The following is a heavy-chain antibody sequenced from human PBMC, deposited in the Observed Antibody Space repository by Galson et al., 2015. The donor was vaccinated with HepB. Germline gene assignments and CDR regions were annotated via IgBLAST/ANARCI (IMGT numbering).Heavy chain of an antibody. CDR1: GDSIISGGYY. CDR3: ARVSRGLRSFDY. Sequence: LSLTCTVSGDSIISGGYYWSWIRQHPGKGLEWIGYIYYSGRTYYNPSLKSPVTISVDTSKNQFSLKLTSVTAADTSVYYCARVSRGLRSFDYWGQGTLVTVSS. J-gene: IGHJ4*02. D-gene: IGHD3-10*01. CDR2: IYYSGRT. V-gene: IGHV4-31*01.